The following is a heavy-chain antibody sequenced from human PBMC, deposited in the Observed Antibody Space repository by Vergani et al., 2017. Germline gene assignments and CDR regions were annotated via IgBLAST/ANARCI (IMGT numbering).Heavy chain of an antibody. CDR3: ARGEYGSGSYRVDY. D-gene: IGHD3-10*01. J-gene: IGHJ4*02. V-gene: IGHV4-38-2*02. Sequence: QVQLQESGPGLVKPSETLSLTCTVSGYSISSGYYWGWIRQPPGKGLEWIGSIYHSGSTYYNPSLKSRVTISVDTSKNQFSLKLSSVTAADTAVYYCARGEYGSGSYRVDYWGQGTLVTVSS. CDR1: GYSISSGYY. CDR2: IYHSGST.